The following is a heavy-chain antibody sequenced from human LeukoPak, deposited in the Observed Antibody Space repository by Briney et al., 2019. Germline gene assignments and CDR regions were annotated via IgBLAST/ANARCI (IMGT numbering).Heavy chain of an antibody. V-gene: IGHV3-30*02. D-gene: IGHD3-22*01. CDR2: IRYDENNK. CDR1: GFTFSSYA. Sequence: GGSLRLSCAASGFTFSSYAMHWVRQAPGKGLEWVAFIRYDENNKYYADSVKGRFTISRDNSKNTLYLQTNSLRAEDTALYYCAKKWSGDYDTSGINDAFDIWGQGTMVTVSS. J-gene: IGHJ3*02. CDR3: AKKWSGDYDTSGINDAFDI.